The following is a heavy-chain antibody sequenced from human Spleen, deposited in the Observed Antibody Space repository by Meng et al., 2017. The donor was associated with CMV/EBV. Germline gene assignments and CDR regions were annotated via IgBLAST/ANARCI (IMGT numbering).Heavy chain of an antibody. D-gene: IGHD3-16*02. J-gene: IGHJ4*02. CDR2: ITPAFETA. Sequence: SVKVSCKASGGTFSSYAISWVRQAPGQGLEWMGGITPAFETADYAQKFRDRVTISTDDSATTAYMEMSSLGSEDTAVYFCARGPRITVGGVIIWPLEDWGQGTLVTVSS. CDR1: GGTFSSYA. CDR3: ARGPRITVGGVIIWPLED. V-gene: IGHV1-69*05.